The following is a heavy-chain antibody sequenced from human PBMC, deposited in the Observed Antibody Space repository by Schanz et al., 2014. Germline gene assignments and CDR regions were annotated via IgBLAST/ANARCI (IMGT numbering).Heavy chain of an antibody. J-gene: IGHJ3*01. CDR3: ARDGGRDGYNLAVAV. CDR1: GFTVNTNY. CDR2: MYINSGST. D-gene: IGHD5-12*01. V-gene: IGHV3-53*01. Sequence: EVQLVESGGGLIQPGGSLRLSCAVSGFTVNTNYMSWVRQAPGKWLEWNSSMYINSGSTQYADSVKGRFIISRDSSKNTLFLQMNSLRAEDTAVYFCARDGGRDGYNLAVAVWGQGAVVTVSS.